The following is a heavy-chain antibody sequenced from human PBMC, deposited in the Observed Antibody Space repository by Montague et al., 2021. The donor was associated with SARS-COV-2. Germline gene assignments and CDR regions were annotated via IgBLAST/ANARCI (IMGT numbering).Heavy chain of an antibody. Sequence: PPLVKPTQTLTLTCTFSGFSLSTSGMCVSWVRQPPGKALEWLALXDWDDNKFYSTSLKTRLTISKDTSKNQVVLTMTNVDPVDTATYYCARSLYDILTGYYLPFDYWGQGTLVTVSS. CDR2: XDWDDNK. CDR3: ARSLYDILTGYYLPFDY. D-gene: IGHD3-9*01. CDR1: GFSLSTSGMC. V-gene: IGHV2-70*20. J-gene: IGHJ4*02.